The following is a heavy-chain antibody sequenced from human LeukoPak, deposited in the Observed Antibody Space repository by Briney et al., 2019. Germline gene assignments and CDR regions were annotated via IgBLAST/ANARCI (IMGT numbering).Heavy chain of an antibody. V-gene: IGHV3-53*01. CDR2: IYSGGST. CDR1: GFTVSSNY. J-gene: IGHJ6*02. CDR3: ASSYYDFWSGYPFYYYYGMDV. Sequence: PGGSLRLSCAASGFTVSSNYMSWVRQAPGKGLEWVSVIYSGGSTYYAGSVKGRFTISRDNSKNTLYLQMNSLRAEDTAVYYCASSYYDFWSGYPFYYYYGMDVWGQGTTVTVSS. D-gene: IGHD3-3*01.